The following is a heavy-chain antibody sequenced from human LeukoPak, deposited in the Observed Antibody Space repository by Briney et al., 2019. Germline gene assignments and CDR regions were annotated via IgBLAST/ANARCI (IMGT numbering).Heavy chain of an antibody. CDR2: ISSSKTYI. CDR1: GFTFSSYS. D-gene: IGHD1-26*01. Sequence: PGGSLRPSCAASGFTFSSYSMSWVRQAPGKGLEWVSSISSSKTYIYYADSVKGRFTISRDNVKNSLYLQMNSLRAEDTAVYYCANLYSGSYPPFDYWGQGTLVTVSS. V-gene: IGHV3-21*04. CDR3: ANLYSGSYPPFDY. J-gene: IGHJ4*02.